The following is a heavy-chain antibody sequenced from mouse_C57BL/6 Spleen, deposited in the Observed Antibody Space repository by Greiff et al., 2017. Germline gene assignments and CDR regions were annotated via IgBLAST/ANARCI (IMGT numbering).Heavy chain of an antibody. J-gene: IGHJ1*03. CDR3: SRAPSYYGSSYGYFDV. Sequence: QVQLQQPGAELVMPGASVKLSCKASGYTFTSYWMHWVKQRPGQGLEWIGEIDPSDSYTNYNQKFKGKSTLTVDKSSSTAYMQLSSLTSEDSAVYYFSRAPSYYGSSYGYFDVWGTGTTVTVSS. CDR2: IDPSDSYT. V-gene: IGHV1-69*01. D-gene: IGHD1-1*01. CDR1: GYTFTSYW.